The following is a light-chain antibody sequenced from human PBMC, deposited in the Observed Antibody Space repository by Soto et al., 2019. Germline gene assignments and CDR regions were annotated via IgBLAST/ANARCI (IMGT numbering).Light chain of an antibody. CDR2: GAS. CDR3: QQYNHWPPLT. Sequence: EIVMTQSPATLSVSPGERATLSCRASQSVGRNLAWYQQKPGQAPRLLIYGASTRATAIPARFSGSGSGTAFTLTISSLQSEDFAIYSCQQYNHWPPLTFGGGTKVEIK. V-gene: IGKV3-15*01. J-gene: IGKJ4*01. CDR1: QSVGRN.